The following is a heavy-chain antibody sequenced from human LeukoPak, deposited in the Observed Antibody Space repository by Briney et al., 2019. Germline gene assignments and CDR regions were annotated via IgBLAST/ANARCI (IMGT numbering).Heavy chain of an antibody. CDR1: GGSISSSNYY. CDR2: IYTSGTT. J-gene: IGHJ4*02. Sequence: SETLSLTCTVSGGSISSSNYYWSWIRQPAGKGLEWIGRIYTSGTTNYNPSLKSRVTISIDASKNQFSLKLSSVTAADTAVYYCARGLWFGDENPPYFDYWGQGTLVTVSS. D-gene: IGHD3-10*01. CDR3: ARGLWFGDENPPYFDY. V-gene: IGHV4-61*02.